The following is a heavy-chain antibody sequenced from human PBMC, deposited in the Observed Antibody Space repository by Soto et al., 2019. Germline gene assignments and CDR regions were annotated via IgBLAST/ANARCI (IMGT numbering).Heavy chain of an antibody. V-gene: IGHV3-7*01. CDR1: GFTFKNYW. J-gene: IGHJ4*02. CDR2: IDEDGSEK. CDR3: ARGGKDFAY. Sequence: HTGGSLRLSCAVSGFTFKNYWMSWVRQAPGKGLEWVANIDEDGSEKYSVDSLKGRFTISRDNAKNSLYLQMNSLRGEDTAVYYCARGGKDFAYWGQGTLVTVSS. D-gene: IGHD3-10*01.